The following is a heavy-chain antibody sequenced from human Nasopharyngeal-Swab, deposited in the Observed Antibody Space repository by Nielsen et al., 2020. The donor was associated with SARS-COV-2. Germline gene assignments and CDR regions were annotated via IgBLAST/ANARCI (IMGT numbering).Heavy chain of an antibody. V-gene: IGHV4-31*03. J-gene: IGHJ2*01. CDR3: ARVNRTVVWYFDL. Sequence: LRLSCTVSGGSISSGGYYWSWIRQHPGKGLEWIGYIYYSGSTYYNPSLKSRVTISVDTSKNQFSLKLSSVTAADTAVYYCARVNRTVVWYFDLWGRSTLVTVSS. D-gene: IGHD4-23*01. CDR1: GGSISSGGYY. CDR2: IYYSGST.